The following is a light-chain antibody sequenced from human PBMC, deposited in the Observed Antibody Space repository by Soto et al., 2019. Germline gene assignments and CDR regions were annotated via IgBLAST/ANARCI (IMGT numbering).Light chain of an antibody. CDR3: QQYNKWPLT. V-gene: IGKV3D-15*01. Sequence: ERVMRQSPATLSVSPRERATLSCRASQSLCSSLAWYQQNPGQAPRLLIYGASTRATGIPARFSGSGSGTEFTLTISSLLSEDLAVYYCQQYNKWPLTFGGGTKVEIK. J-gene: IGKJ4*01. CDR1: QSLCSS. CDR2: GAS.